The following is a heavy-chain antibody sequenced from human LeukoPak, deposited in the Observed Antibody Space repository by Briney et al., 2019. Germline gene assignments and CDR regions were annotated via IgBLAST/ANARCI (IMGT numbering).Heavy chain of an antibody. J-gene: IGHJ4*02. D-gene: IGHD6-6*01. Sequence: SETLSLTCTVSGGSISSLYWSWIRQPPGKGLEWIGYIYYTGSTNYNPSLKSRVTMFVDMSKNQFFLRLSSVTAADTAVYYCARHRAYSSSSPFDYWGQGTLVTVSS. CDR2: IYYTGST. V-gene: IGHV4-59*08. CDR3: ARHRAYSSSSPFDY. CDR1: GGSISSLY.